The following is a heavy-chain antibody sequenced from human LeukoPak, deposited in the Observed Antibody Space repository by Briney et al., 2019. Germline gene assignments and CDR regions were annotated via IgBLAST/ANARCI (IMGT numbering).Heavy chain of an antibody. J-gene: IGHJ4*02. CDR2: IHTNSNGHT. V-gene: IGHV1-2*06. CDR3: VRHYGPGPV. D-gene: IGHD3-10*01. CDR1: GYTFTDHH. Sequence: ASVKVSCRTSGYTFTDHHVHWARQAPGQGLEWMGRIHTNSNGHTDYAQKFQGRATMTRDLSITTAYMELTGLTSDDTAVYYCVRHYGPGPVWGQGTLVTVS.